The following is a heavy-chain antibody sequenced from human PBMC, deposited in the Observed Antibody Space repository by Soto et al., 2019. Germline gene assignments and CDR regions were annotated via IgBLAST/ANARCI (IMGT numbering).Heavy chain of an antibody. CDR1: GFTFSSYA. D-gene: IGHD1-26*01. V-gene: IGHV3-30-3*01. CDR3: ARGGAWELPGALDY. J-gene: IGHJ4*02. CDR2: ISYDGSNK. Sequence: ESGGGVVQPGRFLRLSCAASGFTFSSYAMHWVRQAPGKGLEWVAVISYDGSNKYYADSVKGRFTISRDNSKNTLYLQMNSLRAEDTAVYYCARGGAWELPGALDYWGQGTLVTVSS.